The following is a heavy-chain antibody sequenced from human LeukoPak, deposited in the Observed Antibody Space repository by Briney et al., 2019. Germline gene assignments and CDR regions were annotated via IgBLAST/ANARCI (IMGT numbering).Heavy chain of an antibody. Sequence: PGGSLRLSCAASGFTFSSYAMSWVRQAPGKGLEWVSAISGNGGNTYYADSVKGRFTISRDNSENTLYLQMNSLRAEDTAVYYCAKPLHPTVTNAQGYWGQGTLVTVSS. CDR2: ISGNGGNT. J-gene: IGHJ4*02. CDR3: AKPLHPTVTNAQGY. CDR1: GFTFSSYA. D-gene: IGHD4-17*01. V-gene: IGHV3-23*01.